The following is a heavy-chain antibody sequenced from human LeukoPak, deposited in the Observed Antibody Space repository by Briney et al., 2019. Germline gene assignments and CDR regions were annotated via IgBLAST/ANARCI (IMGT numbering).Heavy chain of an antibody. D-gene: IGHD4/OR15-4a*01. V-gene: IGHV4-39*01. CDR1: GGSISSSDYY. CDR3: TRHHLTMADY. Sequence: PSETLSLTCTVSGGSISSSDYYWGWIRQPPGKGLEWIGSIYYSGRTYYNPSFKSRVTISVDTPKIQFSLRLSSVTAADTAVYYCTRHHLTMADYWGQGTLVTVSS. J-gene: IGHJ4*02. CDR2: IYYSGRT.